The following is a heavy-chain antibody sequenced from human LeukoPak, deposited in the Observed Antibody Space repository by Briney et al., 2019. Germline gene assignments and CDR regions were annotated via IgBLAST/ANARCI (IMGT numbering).Heavy chain of an antibody. J-gene: IGHJ4*02. V-gene: IGHV3-7*01. Sequence: EGSLRLSCAASEFTFSNYWMSWVRQAPGKGLEWVASIRQDGSETSYVDSVKGRFTISRDNAKNSLYLQMNSLRAEDTAVYYCARTDGGATPGILDYWGQGTLVTVSS. D-gene: IGHD1-26*01. CDR1: EFTFSNYW. CDR3: ARTDGGATPGILDY. CDR2: IRQDGSET.